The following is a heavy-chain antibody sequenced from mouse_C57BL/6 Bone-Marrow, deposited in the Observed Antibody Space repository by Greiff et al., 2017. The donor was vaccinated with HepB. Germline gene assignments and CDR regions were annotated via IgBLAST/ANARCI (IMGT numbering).Heavy chain of an antibody. J-gene: IGHJ1*03. D-gene: IGHD3-1*01. Sequence: QVQLQQPGAELVMPGASVKLSCKASGYTFTSYWMHWVKQRPGQGLEWIGEIDPSDSYTNYNQKFEGKSTLTVDKSSSTAYMQLSSLTSEDSAVYYCARHGRYFDVWGTGTTVTVSS. V-gene: IGHV1-69*01. CDR2: IDPSDSYT. CDR1: GYTFTSYW. CDR3: ARHGRYFDV.